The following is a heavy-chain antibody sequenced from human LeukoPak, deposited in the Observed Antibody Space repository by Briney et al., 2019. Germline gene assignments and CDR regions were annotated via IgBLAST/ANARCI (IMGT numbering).Heavy chain of an antibody. CDR3: ARSSSYSSSWSAFDI. Sequence: SETLSLTCTVSGASISSGSFYWTWIRQPAEKGLQWIGRIQTSGSTNYNPSLKSRVTISADTSRSQISLKLSSVTAADTAIYYCARSSSYSSSWSAFDIWGQGTMVTVSS. V-gene: IGHV4-61*02. CDR2: IQTSGST. J-gene: IGHJ3*02. D-gene: IGHD6-13*01. CDR1: GASISSGSFY.